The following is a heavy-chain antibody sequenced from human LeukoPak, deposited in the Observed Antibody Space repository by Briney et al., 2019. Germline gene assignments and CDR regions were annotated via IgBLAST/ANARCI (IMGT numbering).Heavy chain of an antibody. CDR3: ARRPQDGIAARDAFDI. Sequence: SVKVSCKASGGTFSTYAFSWVRQAPGQGLEWMGGIIPIFGTANYAQKFQDRVTITADESTSTAYMELSSLRSEDTAVYYCARRPQDGIAARDAFDIWGQGTMVTVSS. V-gene: IGHV1-69*01. D-gene: IGHD6-6*01. J-gene: IGHJ3*02. CDR1: GGTFSTYA. CDR2: IIPIFGTA.